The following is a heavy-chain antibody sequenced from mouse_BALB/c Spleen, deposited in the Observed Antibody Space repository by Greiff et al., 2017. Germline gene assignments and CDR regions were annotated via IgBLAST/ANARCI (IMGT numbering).Heavy chain of an antibody. J-gene: IGHJ4*01. V-gene: IGHV5-15*02. D-gene: IGHD1-2*01. Sequence: EVHLVESGGGLVQPGGSRKLSCAASGFTFSDYGMAWFRQAPGKGPEWVAFISNLAYSIYYADTVTGRFTISRENAKNTLYLEMSSLRSEDTAMYYCARAPTALYYAMDYWGQGTSVTVSS. CDR2: ISNLAYSI. CDR1: GFTFSDYG. CDR3: ARAPTALYYAMDY.